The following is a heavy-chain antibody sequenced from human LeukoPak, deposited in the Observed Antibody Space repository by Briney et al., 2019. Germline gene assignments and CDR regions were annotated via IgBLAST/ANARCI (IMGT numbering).Heavy chain of an antibody. CDR1: GGSISSYY. CDR2: IYYSGST. V-gene: IGHV4-59*01. CDR3: ARMHIVGATNWFDP. J-gene: IGHJ5*02. Sequence: SETLSLTCTVSGGSISSYYWSWIRQPPGKGLEWIGYIYYSGSTNYNPSLKSRVTISVDTSKNRFSLKLSSVTAADTAVYYCARMHIVGATNWFDPWGQGTLVTVSS. D-gene: IGHD1-26*01.